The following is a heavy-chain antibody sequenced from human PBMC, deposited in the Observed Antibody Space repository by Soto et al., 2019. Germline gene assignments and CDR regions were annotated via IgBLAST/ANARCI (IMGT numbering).Heavy chain of an antibody. V-gene: IGHV3-9*01. CDR3: AKDSSYDFWSGYRWFDP. Sequence: PGGSLRLSCAASGFTFDDYAMHWVRQAPGKGLEWVSGISWNSGSIGYADSVKGRFTISRDNAKNSLYLQMNSLRAEDTALYYCAKDSSYDFWSGYRWFDPWGQGTLVTVPS. J-gene: IGHJ5*02. D-gene: IGHD3-3*01. CDR2: ISWNSGSI. CDR1: GFTFDDYA.